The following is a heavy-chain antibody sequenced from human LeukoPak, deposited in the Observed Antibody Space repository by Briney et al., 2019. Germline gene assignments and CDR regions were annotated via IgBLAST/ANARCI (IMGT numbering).Heavy chain of an antibody. CDR3: AREGDGYVRYFDY. CDR2: IIPIFGTA. J-gene: IGHJ4*02. D-gene: IGHD5-24*01. Sequence: SVKVSCKASGGTFSSYAISWVRQAPGQGLEWMGGIIPIFGTANCAQKFQGRVTITADESTSTAYMELSSLRSEDTAVYYCAREGDGYVRYFDYWGQGTLVTVSS. CDR1: GGTFSSYA. V-gene: IGHV1-69*13.